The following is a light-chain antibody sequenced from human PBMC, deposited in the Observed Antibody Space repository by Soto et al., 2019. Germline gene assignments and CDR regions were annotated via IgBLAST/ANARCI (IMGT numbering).Light chain of an antibody. V-gene: IGKV3-11*01. Sequence: EIVLTQSPATLSLSPGERATLSCRASQSVRSYLAWYQQKPGQAPRLLIYDKSNRATGIPARFSGSGSGTDFTLTISSLVPEDFAVYYCQQRSNWLLTFGGGTKVEIK. J-gene: IGKJ4*01. CDR1: QSVRSY. CDR3: QQRSNWLLT. CDR2: DKS.